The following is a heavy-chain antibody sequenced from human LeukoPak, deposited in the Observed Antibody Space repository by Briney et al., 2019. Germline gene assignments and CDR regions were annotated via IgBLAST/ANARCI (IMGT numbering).Heavy chain of an antibody. CDR3: ARGRCSSTSCYDY. CDR2: INHSGST. J-gene: IGHJ4*02. CDR1: GGSFSGYY. D-gene: IGHD2-2*01. V-gene: IGHV4-34*01. Sequence: SETLSLTXAVYGGSFSGYYWSWIRQPPGKGVEWIGEINHSGSTNYNPSLKSRVTISVDTSKNQFSLKLSSVTAADTAVYYCARGRCSSTSCYDYWGQGTLVTVSS.